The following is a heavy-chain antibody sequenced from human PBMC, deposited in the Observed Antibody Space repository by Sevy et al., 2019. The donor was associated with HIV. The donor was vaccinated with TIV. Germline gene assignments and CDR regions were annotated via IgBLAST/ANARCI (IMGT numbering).Heavy chain of an antibody. CDR1: GFSISNNY. CDR3: ARGYCGGGSCTAFDP. D-gene: IGHD2-15*01. J-gene: IGHJ5*02. CDR2: MYSGGSP. Sequence: GGSLRLSCAASGFSISNNYTAWVRQAPGKGLEWVSVMYSGGSPYYADSVKGRFALYRDMSKNTVYLQMNSLRAEDTAVYYCARGYCGGGSCTAFDPWGQGTLVTVFS. V-gene: IGHV3-53*01.